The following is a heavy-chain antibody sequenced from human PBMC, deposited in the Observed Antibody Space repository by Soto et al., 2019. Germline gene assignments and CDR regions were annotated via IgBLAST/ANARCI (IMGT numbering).Heavy chain of an antibody. D-gene: IGHD6-19*01. V-gene: IGHV3-30-3*01. Sequence: PGGSLRLSCAASGFTFSSYAMHWVRQAPGKGLEWVAVISYDGSNKYYADSVKGRFTISRDNSKNTLYLQMNSLRAEDTAVYYCARDTGHAQWLAPYNWFDPWAQGTLVTVSS. CDR1: GFTFSSYA. J-gene: IGHJ5*02. CDR3: ARDTGHAQWLAPYNWFDP. CDR2: ISYDGSNK.